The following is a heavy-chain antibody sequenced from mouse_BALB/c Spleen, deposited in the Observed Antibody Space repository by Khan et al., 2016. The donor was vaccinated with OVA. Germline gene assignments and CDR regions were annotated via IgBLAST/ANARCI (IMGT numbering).Heavy chain of an antibody. CDR1: GFTFSRFG. J-gene: IGHJ2*01. V-gene: IGHV5-17*02. Sequence: EVELVESGGGLVQPGWSRKLSCAASGFTFSRFGMHWVRQAPEKGLEWVAYISSGSSTIYYGDTVKGRFTISRDNPKNTLFLQMTSLRSEDTAMCYCARDSDFDYGGQGTTLTVSS. CDR2: ISSGSSTI. CDR3: ARDSDFDY.